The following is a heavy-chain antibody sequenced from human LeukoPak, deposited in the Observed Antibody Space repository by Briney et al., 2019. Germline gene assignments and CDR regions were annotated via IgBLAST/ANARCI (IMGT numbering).Heavy chain of an antibody. CDR3: ARGYSYGYIWFDP. CDR2: IYYSGST. V-gene: IGHV4-31*03. J-gene: IGHJ5*02. Sequence: PSQTLSLTCTVSGGSISSGGYYWSWIRQHPGKGLEWIGYIYYSGSTYCNPSLKSRVTISVDTSKNQFSLKLSSVTAADTAVYYCARGYSYGYIWFDPWGQGTLVTVSS. D-gene: IGHD5-18*01. CDR1: GGSISSGGYY.